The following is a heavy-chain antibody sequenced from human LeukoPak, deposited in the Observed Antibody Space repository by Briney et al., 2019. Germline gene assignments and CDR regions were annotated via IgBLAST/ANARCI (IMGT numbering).Heavy chain of an antibody. D-gene: IGHD3-22*01. CDR1: GFTFSSYG. Sequence: PGRSLRLSCAVSGFTFSSYGMHWVRQAPGKGLEWVAVISYDGSNKYYADSVKGRFTISRDNSKNTLYLQMNSLRAEDTAVYYCAKDRSYDSSGYTLYGMDVWGQGTTVTVSS. CDR3: AKDRSYDSSGYTLYGMDV. J-gene: IGHJ6*02. CDR2: ISYDGSNK. V-gene: IGHV3-30*18.